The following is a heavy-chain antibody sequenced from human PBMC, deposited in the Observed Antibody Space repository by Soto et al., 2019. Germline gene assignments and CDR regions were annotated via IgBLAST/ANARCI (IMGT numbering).Heavy chain of an antibody. D-gene: IGHD6-6*01. CDR2: INHSGGT. CDR3: SRHGPYSSSKVYNWFDP. CDR1: GGSFSAYY. Sequence: PSETLSLTCAVSGGSFSAYYWCWIRQPPGKGLEWIGEINHSGGTSYNPSLKSRVTISVDTSKSQFSLKLTSVTAADRAVYYCSRHGPYSSSKVYNWFDPWGQGTRVTVSS. V-gene: IGHV4-34*01. J-gene: IGHJ5*02.